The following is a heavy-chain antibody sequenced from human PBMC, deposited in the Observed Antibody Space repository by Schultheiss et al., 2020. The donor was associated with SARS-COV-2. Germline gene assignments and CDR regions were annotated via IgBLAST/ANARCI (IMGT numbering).Heavy chain of an antibody. J-gene: IGHJ3*02. Sequence: SQTLSLTCTVSGGSISSGGYYWSWIRQHPGKGLEWIGYIYYSGSTNYNPSLKSRVTISVDTSKNQFSLKLSSVTAADTAVYYCARIGIQLWLRPFDYAFDIWGQGTMVTVSS. CDR1: GGSISSGGYY. V-gene: IGHV4-61*08. CDR2: IYYSGST. CDR3: ARIGIQLWLRPFDYAFDI. D-gene: IGHD5-18*01.